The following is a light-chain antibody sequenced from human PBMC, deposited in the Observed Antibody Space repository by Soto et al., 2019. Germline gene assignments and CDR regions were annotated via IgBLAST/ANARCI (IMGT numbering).Light chain of an antibody. Sequence: DIQMTQSPSTLSASVGDRVTITCRASQNINSWLAWYQKKQGKAPKLLIYKASRLQSGVQPRFSGTESGTEFTLTISSRQPDDFATYYCQQFDSYPYTFGQGTNLEI. CDR1: QNINSW. CDR2: KAS. V-gene: IGKV1-5*03. J-gene: IGKJ2*01. CDR3: QQFDSYPYT.